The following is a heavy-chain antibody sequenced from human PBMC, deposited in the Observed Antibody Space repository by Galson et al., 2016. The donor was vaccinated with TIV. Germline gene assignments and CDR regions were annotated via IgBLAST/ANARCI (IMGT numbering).Heavy chain of an antibody. D-gene: IGHD2-21*01. Sequence: SVKVSCKASGYTLTNYDMHWVRQAPGQGLEWMGIISPSGGRTTYAQRFQGRVTMTRDTSTSTVYMELSSLRSEDTAVFYYAIVRSCGGDCYIFDIWGQGTVVTVAS. CDR1: GYTLTNYD. CDR3: AIVRSCGGDCYIFDI. J-gene: IGHJ3*02. V-gene: IGHV1-46*01. CDR2: ISPSGGRT.